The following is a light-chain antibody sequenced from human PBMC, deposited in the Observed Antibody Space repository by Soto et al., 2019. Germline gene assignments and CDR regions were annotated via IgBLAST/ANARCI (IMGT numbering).Light chain of an antibody. Sequence: TQSPSTLSASDGERATLTCRASQSVSSNLVWYQQKPGQAPKLLIYAASARDTGIPARFSGSGSGTDFTLTISSLHPEDFAVYYCQHFKNSPITFGQGTLLEIK. CDR3: QHFKNSPIT. J-gene: IGKJ5*01. V-gene: IGKV3D-15*02. CDR2: AAS. CDR1: QSVSSN.